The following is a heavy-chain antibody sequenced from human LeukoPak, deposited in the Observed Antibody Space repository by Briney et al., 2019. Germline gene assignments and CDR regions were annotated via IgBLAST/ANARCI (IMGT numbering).Heavy chain of an antibody. CDR1: GFTLSSYG. J-gene: IGHJ4*02. Sequence: PGGSLRLSCAASGFTLSSYGMHWVRQAPGKGLEWVAFIRYDGSNKYYADSVKGRFTISRDNSKKTLYLQMNSLRAEDTAVYYCAKGRYNWNDGASGYFDYWGQGTLVTVSS. D-gene: IGHD1-20*01. V-gene: IGHV3-30*02. CDR2: IRYDGSNK. CDR3: AKGRYNWNDGASGYFDY.